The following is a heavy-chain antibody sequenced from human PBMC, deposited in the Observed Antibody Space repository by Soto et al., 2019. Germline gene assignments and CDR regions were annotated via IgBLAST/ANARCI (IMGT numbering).Heavy chain of an antibody. J-gene: IGHJ4*02. CDR1: GFTFSSYG. CDR2: ISYDGRNK. D-gene: IGHD4-17*01. CDR3: AKDMAVTTAGVDY. Sequence: QVQLVESGGGVVQPGRSLRLSCAASGFTFSSYGMHWVRQAPGKGLEWVAVISYDGRNKYYADSVKGRFTISRDNSKNTLYLQMNSLRAEDTAVYYCAKDMAVTTAGVDYWGQGTLVTVSS. V-gene: IGHV3-30*18.